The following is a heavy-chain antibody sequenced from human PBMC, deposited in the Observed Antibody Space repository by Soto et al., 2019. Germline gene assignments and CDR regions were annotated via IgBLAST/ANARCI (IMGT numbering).Heavy chain of an antibody. CDR3: VHGTLGSFGHVYFDY. Sequence: QITLKESGPPLVKPTPTLTLTCSLSGFSVSSNGARVGWIRQPPGTALEWLALIYWADDKHYNPSLKPRLTITKDTSKNQVVLTVTDMDPVDTATYYCVHGTLGSFGHVYFDYWGPGTLVTVSS. CDR2: IYWADDK. CDR1: GFSVSSNGAR. V-gene: IGHV2-5*02. D-gene: IGHD3-3*02. J-gene: IGHJ4*02.